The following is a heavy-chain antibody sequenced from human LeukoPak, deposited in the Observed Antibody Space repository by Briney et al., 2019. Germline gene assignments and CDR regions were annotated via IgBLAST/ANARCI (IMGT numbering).Heavy chain of an antibody. J-gene: IGHJ4*02. CDR2: IYYTGST. CDR3: ATRRVGGYYFDY. D-gene: IGHD1-26*01. Sequence: PSETLSLTCSVSGASTNSNYWNWIRQPPGKGLEWIGYIYYTGSTNYNPSLKSRVTISVDTSKNQFSLKRSSVTAADTAVYDCATRRVGGYYFDYWGQGILVTVSS. CDR1: GASTNSNY. V-gene: IGHV4-59*08.